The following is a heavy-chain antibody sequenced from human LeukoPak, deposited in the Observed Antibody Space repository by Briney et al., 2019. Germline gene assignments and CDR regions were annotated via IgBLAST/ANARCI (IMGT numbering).Heavy chain of an antibody. CDR3: AKPSTMVRGVVGYYFDS. J-gene: IGHJ4*02. D-gene: IGHD3-10*01. Sequence: GGSLRLSCAASGFTFSSYGMHWVRQAPGKGLEWVAVISYDGSNENYADSMRGRFTISRDNSKNTLYLQMNSLRAEDTAVYYCAKPSTMVRGVVGYYFDSWGQGTLVTVSP. V-gene: IGHV3-30*18. CDR1: GFTFSSYG. CDR2: ISYDGSNE.